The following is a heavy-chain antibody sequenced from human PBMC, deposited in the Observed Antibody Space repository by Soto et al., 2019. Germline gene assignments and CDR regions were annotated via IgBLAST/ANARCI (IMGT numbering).Heavy chain of an antibody. J-gene: IGHJ4*02. CDR1: GDLFNNYA. V-gene: IGHV1-69*01. D-gene: IGHD6-13*01. Sequence: QVQLVQSGAEVKEPGSSVKVSCKATGDLFNNYAFYWVRQTPGQGLEWMGRISPLFSTTNYAQKFQGRVTIGADELTTIVYLEVSNLESEDTDMYYCAASSSVAAAGYLKFWGQGTLVTVSP. CDR3: AASSSVAAAGYLKF. CDR2: ISPLFSTT.